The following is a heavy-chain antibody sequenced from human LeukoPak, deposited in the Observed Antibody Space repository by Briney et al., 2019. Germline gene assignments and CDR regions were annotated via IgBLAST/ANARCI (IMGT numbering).Heavy chain of an antibody. CDR2: IKQDGSEK. D-gene: IGHD1-26*01. J-gene: IGHJ4*02. CDR3: ARVGGSYYFDY. V-gene: IGHV3-7*01. CDR1: GFTFSSYW. Sequence: GGSLGLSCAASGFTFSSYWMSWVRQAPGKGLEWVANIKQDGSEKYYVDSVKGRFTISRDNAKNSLYLQMNSLRAEDTAVYYRARVGGSYYFDYWGQGTLVTVSS.